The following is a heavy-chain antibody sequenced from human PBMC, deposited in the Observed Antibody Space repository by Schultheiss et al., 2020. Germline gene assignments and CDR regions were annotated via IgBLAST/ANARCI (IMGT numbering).Heavy chain of an antibody. Sequence: GGSLRLSCTASNFTFNKSWMSWVRQAPGKGLEWVSAISGSGGSTYYADSVKGRFTISRDNSKNTLYLQMNSLRAEDTAVYYCAKDHRTVFHAFDIWGQGTMVTVSS. CDR1: NFTFNKSW. J-gene: IGHJ3*02. CDR2: ISGSGGST. V-gene: IGHV3-23*01. CDR3: AKDHRTVFHAFDI. D-gene: IGHD4-17*01.